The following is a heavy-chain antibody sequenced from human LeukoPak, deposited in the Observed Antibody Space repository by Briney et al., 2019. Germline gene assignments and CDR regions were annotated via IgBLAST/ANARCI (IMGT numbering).Heavy chain of an antibody. CDR1: GGSFSGYY. CDR2: INHSGST. Sequence: SETLSLTCAVYGGSFSGYYWSWLRQPPGKGLEWIGEINHSGSTNYNPSLKSRITISVDTSKNQFSLKLISVIAADTAVYYCARKASIRGGFHWGQGTLVTVSS. CDR3: ARKASIRGGFH. V-gene: IGHV4-34*01. D-gene: IGHD2-2*01. J-gene: IGHJ4*02.